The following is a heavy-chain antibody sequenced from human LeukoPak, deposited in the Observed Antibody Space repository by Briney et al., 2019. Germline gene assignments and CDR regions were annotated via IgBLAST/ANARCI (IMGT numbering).Heavy chain of an antibody. CDR2: IYYSGGT. Sequence: PSETLSLTCNVSGDFISSSSSYWGWIRQPPGKGLEWIATIYYSGGTYYNPSLRSRVTISVDTSRTQFSLRLSSVTAADTAVYYCARRTTAMVKFYFDYWGQGTLVTVSS. V-gene: IGHV4-39*01. J-gene: IGHJ4*02. CDR3: ARRTTAMVKFYFDY. D-gene: IGHD5-18*01. CDR1: GDFISSSSSY.